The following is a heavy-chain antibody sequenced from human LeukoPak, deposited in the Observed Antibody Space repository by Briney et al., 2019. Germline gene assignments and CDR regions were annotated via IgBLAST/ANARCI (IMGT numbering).Heavy chain of an antibody. CDR2: INYNGVYI. Sequence: GGSLRLSCAPSGLTLSSYDMTWVPQAPGKGPEYLSSINYNGVYIFSADSVKGRYTISRDNAKNSLYLEMNSLRVEDTAFYYCARIGPGRDGSNSFDQWGEGTLVIVS. D-gene: IGHD5-24*01. CDR1: GLTLSSYD. CDR3: ARIGPGRDGSNSFDQ. V-gene: IGHV3-21*01. J-gene: IGHJ4*02.